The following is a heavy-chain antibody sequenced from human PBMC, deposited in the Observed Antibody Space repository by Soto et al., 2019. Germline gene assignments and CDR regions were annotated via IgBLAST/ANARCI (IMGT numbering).Heavy chain of an antibody. V-gene: IGHV4-39*01. D-gene: IGHD2-2*01. Sequence: PSETLSLTCSVSGGSITSTIDYWGWIRHSPGKGLEWIGNIYYDGGTFYNPSLKSRVTISVDTSKRQFSLRVSSVTAADTAVYYCARRGSASWRNWFDSWGQGTVVTVYS. CDR2: IYYDGGT. CDR3: ARRGSASWRNWFDS. CDR1: GGSITSTIDY. J-gene: IGHJ5*01.